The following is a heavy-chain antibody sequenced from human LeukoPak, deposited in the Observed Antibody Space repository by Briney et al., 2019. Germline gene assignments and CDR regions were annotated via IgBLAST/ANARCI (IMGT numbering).Heavy chain of an antibody. Sequence: GGSLGLSCAASGFTFSSYGMHWVRQAPGKGLEWVAVIWYDGSNKYYADSVKGRFTISRDNSENTLYLQMNSLRAEDTAVYYCARVYTMMDYFDYWGQGTLVTVSS. D-gene: IGHD3-22*01. J-gene: IGHJ4*02. CDR3: ARVYTMMDYFDY. V-gene: IGHV3-33*01. CDR1: GFTFSSYG. CDR2: IWYDGSNK.